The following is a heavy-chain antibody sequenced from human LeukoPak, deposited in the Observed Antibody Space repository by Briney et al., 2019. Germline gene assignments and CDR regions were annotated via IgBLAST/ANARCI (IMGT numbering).Heavy chain of an antibody. CDR3: ARVRLGRGVDDAFDV. Sequence: ASVKVSCKASGYTFTGYYIHWVRQAPGQGPEWMGRMNPNSGGAHYAQNFQGWVTMTRDTSISTAYMELTSLRSDDTAVYYCARVRLGRGVDDAFDVWGQGTMVTLSS. CDR2: MNPNSGGA. D-gene: IGHD3-10*01. J-gene: IGHJ3*01. V-gene: IGHV1-2*04. CDR1: GYTFTGYY.